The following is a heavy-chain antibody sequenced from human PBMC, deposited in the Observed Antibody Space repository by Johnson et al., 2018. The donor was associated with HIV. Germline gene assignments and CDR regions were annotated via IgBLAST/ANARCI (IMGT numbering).Heavy chain of an antibody. J-gene: IGHJ3*02. CDR1: GFIFSDYY. V-gene: IGHV3-66*01. D-gene: IGHD4-23*01. CDR2: IYRGGTT. Sequence: VQLVESGGGLVQPGGSLRLSCVASGFIFSDYYMSWIRQAPGKGLEWVSVIYRGGTTYYADSVKGRFTISRDTSENTVYLQMNSLRAEDTAVYYCAREALPRGLQSSFGGAFDIWGQGTMVTVSS. CDR3: AREALPRGLQSSFGGAFDI.